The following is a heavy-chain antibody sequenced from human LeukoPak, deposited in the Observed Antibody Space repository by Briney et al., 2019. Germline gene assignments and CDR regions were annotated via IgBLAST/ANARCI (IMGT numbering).Heavy chain of an antibody. Sequence: SVKLLCKASGGTFKSYAIRWVRQARGQGLEWMGRIIPICGIANYAEKFQGRVTITADKSTSTAYMELSSLRSEDTAVYYCARVRDPYYYSSGYLVYWGQGTLVTVSS. CDR1: GGTFKSYA. CDR2: IIPICGIA. J-gene: IGHJ4*02. V-gene: IGHV1-69*04. D-gene: IGHD3-22*01. CDR3: ARVRDPYYYSSGYLVY.